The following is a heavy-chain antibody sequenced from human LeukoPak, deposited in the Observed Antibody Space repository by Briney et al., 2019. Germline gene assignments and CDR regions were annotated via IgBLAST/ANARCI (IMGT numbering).Heavy chain of an antibody. Sequence: QAGGSLRLSCAASGFTFSSYEMNWVRQAPGKGLEWVSYISGSGSTIYYGDSLEGRFTISRDNANNSLYLQINSLRVEDTAVYYCARGLFWFDPWGQGTLVTVSS. J-gene: IGHJ5*02. CDR3: ARGLFWFDP. V-gene: IGHV3-48*03. CDR1: GFTFSSYE. CDR2: ISGSGSTI.